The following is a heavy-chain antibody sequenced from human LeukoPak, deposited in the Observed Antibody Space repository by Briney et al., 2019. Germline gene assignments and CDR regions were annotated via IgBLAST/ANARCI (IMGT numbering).Heavy chain of an antibody. D-gene: IGHD5-24*01. Sequence: SETLSLTCTVSGGSISSYYWSWIRQPAGKGLEWIGRIYTSGSTNYNPSLKSRVTMSVDTSKNHFSLKLTSVTAADTAFYYCATYRDDWFDPWGQGILVIVSS. J-gene: IGHJ5*02. CDR3: ATYRDDWFDP. CDR2: IYTSGST. V-gene: IGHV4-4*07. CDR1: GGSISSYY.